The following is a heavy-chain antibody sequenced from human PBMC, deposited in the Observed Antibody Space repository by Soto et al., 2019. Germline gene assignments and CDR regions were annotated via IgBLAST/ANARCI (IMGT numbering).Heavy chain of an antibody. J-gene: IGHJ6*02. V-gene: IGHV4-30-2*01. CDR2: IYHSGST. CDR3: ARGIATTEMDV. D-gene: IGHD6-13*01. CDR1: GGSISSGGYS. Sequence: PSETLSLTCAVSGGSISSGGYSWSWIRQPPGKGLEWIGYIYHSGSTYYNPSLKSRVTISVDRSKNQFSLKLSSVTAADTAVYYCARGIATTEMDVWGQGTTVTVSS.